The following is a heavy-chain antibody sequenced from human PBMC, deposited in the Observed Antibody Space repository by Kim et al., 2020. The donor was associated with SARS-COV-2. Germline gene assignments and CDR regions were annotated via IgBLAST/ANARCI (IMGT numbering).Heavy chain of an antibody. CDR2: INHSGST. CDR1: GGSFSGYY. D-gene: IGHD3-3*01. Sequence: SETLSLTCAVYGGSFSGYYWSWIRQPPGKGLEWIGEINHSGSTNYNPSLKSRVTISVDTSKNQFSLKLSSVTAADTAVYYCARRTSVRFLECLVFDYWGQGTLVTVSS. CDR3: ARRTSVRFLECLVFDY. J-gene: IGHJ4*02. V-gene: IGHV4-34*01.